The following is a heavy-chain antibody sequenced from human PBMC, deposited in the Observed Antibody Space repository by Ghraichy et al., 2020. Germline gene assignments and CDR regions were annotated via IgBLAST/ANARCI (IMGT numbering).Heavy chain of an antibody. CDR1: GGSISSYY. CDR3: ARHRVPVI. D-gene: IGHD2-21*01. V-gene: IGHV4-59*01. CDR2: IDYTGST. J-gene: IGHJ4*02. Sequence: SETLSLTCTVSGGSISSYYWSWIRQPPGKGLEWIGYIDYTGSTNYKPSLKSRVTISVDMSKNQFSLKLSSVTAADTAVYYCARHRVPVIWGQGTLVTVSS.